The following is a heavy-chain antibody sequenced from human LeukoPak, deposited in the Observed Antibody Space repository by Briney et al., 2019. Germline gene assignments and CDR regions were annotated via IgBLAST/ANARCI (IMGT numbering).Heavy chain of an antibody. CDR1: GGSISSGGYY. J-gene: IGHJ6*02. CDR3: ARGGSIYYYYGMDV. Sequence: PSETLSLTCTVSGGSISSGGYYWSWIRQHPGKGLEWIGYIYYSESTYYNPSLKSRVTISVDTSKNQFSLKLSSVTAADTAVYYCARGGSIYYYYGMDVWGQGTTVTVSS. CDR2: IYYSEST. D-gene: IGHD2/OR15-2a*01. V-gene: IGHV4-31*03.